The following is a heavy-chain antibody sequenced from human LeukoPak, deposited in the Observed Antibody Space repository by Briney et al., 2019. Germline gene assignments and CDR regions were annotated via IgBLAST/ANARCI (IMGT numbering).Heavy chain of an antibody. CDR3: ARDMGIAAAEDAFDI. CDR2: IYYSGST. Sequence: SETLSLTCTVSGGSIRSSSSYWGRIRQPPGKGLEWIGSIYYSGSTYYNPSLKSRVTVSVDTSKNQFSLKLSSVTAADTAVYYCARDMGIAAAEDAFDIWGQGTMVTVSS. D-gene: IGHD6-13*01. J-gene: IGHJ3*02. CDR1: GGSIRSSSSY. V-gene: IGHV4-39*02.